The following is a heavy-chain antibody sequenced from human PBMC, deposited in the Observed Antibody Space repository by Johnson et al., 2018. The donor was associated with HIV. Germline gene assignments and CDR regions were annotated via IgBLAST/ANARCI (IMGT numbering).Heavy chain of an antibody. V-gene: IGHV3-30*04. CDR2: ISHDGTTT. Sequence: QVQLVESGGGVVQPGRSLRVSCEVSGLTLTTIIVHWARQAPGKGLEWVSLISHDGTTTAYVDSVKGRFTISRDNSKNTLNLQMNSLRAEDTAVYYCARDRVYDLVEMATSMRRDPVAFDIWGQGTMVTVSS. D-gene: IGHD5-24*01. CDR3: ARDRVYDLVEMATSMRRDPVAFDI. J-gene: IGHJ3*02. CDR1: GLTLTTII.